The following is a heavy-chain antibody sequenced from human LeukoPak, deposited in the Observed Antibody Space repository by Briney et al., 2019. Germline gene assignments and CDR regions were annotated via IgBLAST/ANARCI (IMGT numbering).Heavy chain of an antibody. CDR3: AHKGSSGWYDY. V-gene: IGHV2-5*02. CDR2: IYWDDDK. J-gene: IGHJ4*02. Sequence: SGPTLVKPTQTLTLTCTFSGFSLSTSGVGVGWIRQPPGKALEWLALIYWDDDKRYSPSLKNRLTITKGTSKNQVVLTMTNMDPVDTATYYCAHKGSSGWYDYWGQGTLVTVSS. D-gene: IGHD6-19*01. CDR1: GFSLSTSGVG.